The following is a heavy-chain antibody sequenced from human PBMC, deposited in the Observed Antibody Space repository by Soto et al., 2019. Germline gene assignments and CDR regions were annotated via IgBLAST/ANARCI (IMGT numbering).Heavy chain of an antibody. Sequence: QVQLQESGPGLVKPSETLSLTCTASGGSISSYYWGWIRQPPGKGLEWIGYIYYSGSTNYNPSLKGRVTKSVDTSKNQFSVRLSSVTAADTAVYYCARHSSSSRGWFDPWGQGTLVTVSS. D-gene: IGHD6-6*01. CDR3: ARHSSSSRGWFDP. CDR1: GGSISSYY. J-gene: IGHJ5*02. V-gene: IGHV4-59*01. CDR2: IYYSGST.